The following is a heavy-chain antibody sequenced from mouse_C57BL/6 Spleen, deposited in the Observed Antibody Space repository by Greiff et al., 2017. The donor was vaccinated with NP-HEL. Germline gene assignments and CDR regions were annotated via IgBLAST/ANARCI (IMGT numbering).Heavy chain of an antibody. CDR2: INPGSGGT. CDR3: ARSWDGLEYAMDY. V-gene: IGHV1-54*01. CDR1: GYAFTNYL. D-gene: IGHD2-3*01. J-gene: IGHJ4*01. Sequence: VQRVESGAELVRPGTSVKVSCKASGYAFTNYLIEWVKQRPGQGLEWIGVINPGSGGTNYNEKFKGKATLTADKSSSTAYMQLSSLTSEDSAVYFCARSWDGLEYAMDYWGQGTSVTVSS.